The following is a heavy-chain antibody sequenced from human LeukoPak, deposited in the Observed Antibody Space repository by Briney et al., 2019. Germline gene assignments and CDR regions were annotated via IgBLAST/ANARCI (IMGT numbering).Heavy chain of an antibody. CDR2: IIPIFGTA. V-gene: IGHV1-69*13. CDR1: GGTFSSYA. J-gene: IGHJ4*02. D-gene: IGHD6-6*01. CDR3: ASRYSSSGTFDY. Sequence: ASVKVSCKASGGTFSSYAISWVRQAPGQGLEWMGGIIPIFGTANYAQKFQGRVTTTADESTSTAYMELSSLRSEDTAVYYCASRYSSSGTFDYWGQGTLVTVSS.